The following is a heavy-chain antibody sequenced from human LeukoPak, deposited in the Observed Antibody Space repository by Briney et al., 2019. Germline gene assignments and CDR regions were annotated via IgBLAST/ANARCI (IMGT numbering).Heavy chain of an antibody. Sequence: SGTLSLTCTVSGGSISSGGYYWSWVRQHPGKGLEWIGYIYYSGNTYYNPSLKSRVTISVDTSKNQFSLKLSAVTAADTAVYYCARDVHYYDSSEGFDPWGQGTLVTVSS. CDR2: IYYSGNT. J-gene: IGHJ5*02. D-gene: IGHD3-22*01. V-gene: IGHV4-31*03. CDR1: GGSISSGGYY. CDR3: ARDVHYYDSSEGFDP.